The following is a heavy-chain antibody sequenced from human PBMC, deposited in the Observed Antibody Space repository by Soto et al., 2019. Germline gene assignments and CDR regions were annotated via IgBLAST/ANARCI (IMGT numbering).Heavy chain of an antibody. CDR2: VYYRGRS. J-gene: IGHJ4*02. CDR3: VSQRTTVPTHAYLDY. V-gene: IGHV4-39*01. CDR1: GGSVTNSSYY. Sequence: AETLSLTCTVSGGSVTNSSYYWGWIRQSPGKGLEWIGSVYYRGRSYSKSSVKSRVTISVDTSKNRFSLSLNSVTASDTAVYFCVSQRTTVPTHAYLDYWGPGALVTVSS. D-gene: IGHD4-17*01.